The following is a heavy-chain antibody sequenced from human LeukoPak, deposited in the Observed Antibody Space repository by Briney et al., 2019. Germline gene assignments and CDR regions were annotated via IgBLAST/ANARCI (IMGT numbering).Heavy chain of an antibody. CDR2: IIPILGIA. V-gene: IGHV1-69*04. CDR3: ARDSSMGWFGELRAFDY. J-gene: IGHJ4*02. CDR1: GGTFNSYA. D-gene: IGHD3-10*01. Sequence: GASVKVSCKASGGTFNSYAISWVRQAPGQGLEWMGRIIPILGIANYAQKFQGRVTITADKSTSTAYMELSSLRSEDTAVYYCARDSSMGWFGELRAFDYWGQGTLVTVSS.